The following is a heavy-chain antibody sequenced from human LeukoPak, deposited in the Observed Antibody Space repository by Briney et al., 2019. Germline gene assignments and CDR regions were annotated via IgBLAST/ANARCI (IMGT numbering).Heavy chain of an antibody. CDR1: GFRFSNYW. D-gene: IGHD1-1*01. CDR2: INSDGSYT. Sequence: QPGGSLRLSCVASGFRFSNYWMYWGRQAPGKGLVWVSRINSDGSYTDYADSAKGRFTISRDNAKDTLYLQMNSLRADDTAVYYCARADNWQLGGAWGQGTLVTVSS. V-gene: IGHV3-74*01. J-gene: IGHJ5*02. CDR3: ARADNWQLGGA.